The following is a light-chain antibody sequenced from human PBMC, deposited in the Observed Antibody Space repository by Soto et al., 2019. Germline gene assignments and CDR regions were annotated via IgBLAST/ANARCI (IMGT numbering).Light chain of an antibody. CDR2: EVN. J-gene: IGLJ1*01. V-gene: IGLV2-8*01. CDR3: SSHAGSKRV. CDR1: NSDVGGYNY. Sequence: QSVLTQPPSASGSPGQSVTISCTGTNSDVGGYNYVSWYQQHPGKAPKLMIYEVNKRPSGVPDRFSGSKSGNTASLTVSGLQAEDEGDYYCSSHAGSKRVFGTGTKVTVL.